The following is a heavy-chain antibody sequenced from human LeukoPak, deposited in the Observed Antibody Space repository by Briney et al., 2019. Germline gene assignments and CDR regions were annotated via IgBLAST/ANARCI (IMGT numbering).Heavy chain of an antibody. CDR1: GGSISSGSYY. V-gene: IGHV4-61*02. Sequence: SETLSLTCTVSGGSISSGSYYWSWVRQPAGKGLEWIGRIYTSGSTNYNPSLKSRVTISVDTSKNQFSLKLSSVTAADTAVYYCASTITVTTDYWGQGTLVTVSS. D-gene: IGHD4-17*01. J-gene: IGHJ4*02. CDR2: IYTSGST. CDR3: ASTITVTTDY.